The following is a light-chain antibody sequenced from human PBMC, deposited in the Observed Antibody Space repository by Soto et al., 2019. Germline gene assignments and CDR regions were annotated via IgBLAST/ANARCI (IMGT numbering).Light chain of an antibody. CDR3: SSYAGTNKVV. CDR1: SSDVGAYNF. CDR2: EVT. Sequence: QSALPQPPSASGSPGQSVTISCTGTSSDVGAYNFVSWYQQHPGRAPKLLIYEVTKRPSGVPDRFSASTSGNTASLTISGLQAEDAADYYCSSYAGTNKVVFGGGTKVTVL. J-gene: IGLJ2*01. V-gene: IGLV2-8*01.